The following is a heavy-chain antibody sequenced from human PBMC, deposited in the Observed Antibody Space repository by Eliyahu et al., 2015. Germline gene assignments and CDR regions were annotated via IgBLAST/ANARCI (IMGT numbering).Heavy chain of an antibody. D-gene: IGHD2-8*01. J-gene: IGHJ3*02. CDR1: XFTFSSYD. V-gene: IGHV3-13*01. CDR3: ARGGVSRSSPGAFDI. Sequence: EVQLVESGGGLVQPGGSLRLSCAASXFTFSSYDMHWVRQAKGKGLEWVSAIGTAGDTYYPGXVKGRFTISRENAKNSLYLQMNSLRAGDTAVYYCARGGVSRSSPGAFDIWGQGTMVTVSS. CDR2: IGTAGDT.